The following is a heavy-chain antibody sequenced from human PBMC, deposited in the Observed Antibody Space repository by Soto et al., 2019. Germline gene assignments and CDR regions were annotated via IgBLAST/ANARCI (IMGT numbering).Heavy chain of an antibody. V-gene: IGHV3-23*01. J-gene: IGHJ4*02. D-gene: IGHD2-15*01. CDR2: ISGSGDST. CDR3: AKGGEEYCSGGSCYYFDY. Sequence: GGSLRLSCAASGFTFISYAMTWVRQAPGKGLEWVSGISGSGDSTYYADSVKGRFTISRDNSKNTLYLQMNSLRAEDTAVYHCAKGGEEYCSGGSCYYFDYWGQGTLVTVSS. CDR1: GFTFISYA.